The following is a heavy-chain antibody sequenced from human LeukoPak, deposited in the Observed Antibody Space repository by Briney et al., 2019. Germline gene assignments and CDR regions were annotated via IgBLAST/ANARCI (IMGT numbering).Heavy chain of an antibody. CDR3: AIDYSTGGEVLDY. CDR2: ISYDGSNK. D-gene: IGHD3-16*01. J-gene: IGHJ4*02. CDR1: GFTFSSYA. Sequence: GGSLRLSCAASGFTFSSYAMHWVRQAPGKGLEWVAVISYDGSNKYYADSVKGRFTTSRDNSKNTLYLQMNSLRAEDTAVYYCAIDYSTGGEVLDYWGQGTLVTVSS. V-gene: IGHV3-30*04.